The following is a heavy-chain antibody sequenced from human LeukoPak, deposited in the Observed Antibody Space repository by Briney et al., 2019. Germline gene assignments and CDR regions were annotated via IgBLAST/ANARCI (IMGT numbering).Heavy chain of an antibody. CDR3: ARDFVAARNFDY. Sequence: ASVKVSCKASGYTFTSYDINWVRQAPGQGLEWMGWINPNSGGTNYAQKFQGRVTMTRDTSISTAYMELSRLRSDDTAVYYCARDFVAARNFDYWGQGTLVTVSS. V-gene: IGHV1-2*02. D-gene: IGHD6-6*01. J-gene: IGHJ4*02. CDR2: INPNSGGT. CDR1: GYTFTSYD.